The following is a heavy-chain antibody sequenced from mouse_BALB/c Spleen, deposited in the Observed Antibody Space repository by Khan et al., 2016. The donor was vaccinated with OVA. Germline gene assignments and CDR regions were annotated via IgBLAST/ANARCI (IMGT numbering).Heavy chain of an antibody. CDR3: TRLAYYYDSGGFAY. Sequence: EVHLVESGGDLVKPGGSLKLSCAASGFTFSTYGMSWVRQTPDRRLEWVATVSTGGSYTYYPDSVKGRFTISRDNAKNTLYLQINSLKSDDTAIFYCTRLAYYYDSGGFAYWGQGTLVTVSA. CDR2: VSTGGSYT. J-gene: IGHJ3*01. CDR1: GFTFSTYG. V-gene: IGHV5-6*01. D-gene: IGHD1-1*01.